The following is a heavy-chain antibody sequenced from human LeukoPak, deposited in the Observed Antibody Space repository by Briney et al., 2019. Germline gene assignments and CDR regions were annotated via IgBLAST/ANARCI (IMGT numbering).Heavy chain of an antibody. Sequence: SETLSLTCAVYGESSSDYYWSWIRQPPGKGLEWIGEINHSGSTNYNPSLKSRVTISVDTSKNQFSLKLSSVTAADTAVYYCARGPPRGYYRNWGQGTLVTVSS. J-gene: IGHJ4*02. CDR3: ARGPPRGYYRN. V-gene: IGHV4-34*01. CDR1: GESSSDYY. CDR2: INHSGST. D-gene: IGHD3-3*01.